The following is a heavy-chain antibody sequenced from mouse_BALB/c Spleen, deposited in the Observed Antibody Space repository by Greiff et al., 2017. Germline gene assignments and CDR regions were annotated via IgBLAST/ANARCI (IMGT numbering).Heavy chain of an antibody. CDR2: ISYDGSN. V-gene: IGHV3-6*02. CDR1: GYSITSGYY. D-gene: IGHD1-1*01. CDR3: ARESYGTGAMDY. Sequence: EVKLMESGPGLVKPSQSLSLTCSVTGYSITSGYYWNWIRQFPGNKLEWMGYISYDGSNNYNPSLKNRISITRDTSKNQFFLKLNSVTTEDTATYYCARESYGTGAMDYWGQGTSVTVSS. J-gene: IGHJ4*01.